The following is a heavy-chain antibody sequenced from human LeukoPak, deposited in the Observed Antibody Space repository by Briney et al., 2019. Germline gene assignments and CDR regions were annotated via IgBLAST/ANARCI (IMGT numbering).Heavy chain of an antibody. V-gene: IGHV4-34*01. Sequence: SETLSLTCTVYGGSISGYYWSWIRQSPGRGVEWIGQINHTGRTNYNPSLKSRVTISVDTSKNQFSLKLSSVTAADTAVYYCASLRERSYYARGFDYWGQGTLVTVSS. D-gene: IGHD1-26*01. CDR2: INHTGRT. CDR1: GGSISGYY. J-gene: IGHJ4*02. CDR3: ASLRERSYYARGFDY.